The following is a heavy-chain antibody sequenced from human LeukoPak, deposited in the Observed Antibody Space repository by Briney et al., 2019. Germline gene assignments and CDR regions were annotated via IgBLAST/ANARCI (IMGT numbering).Heavy chain of an antibody. CDR1: GGSISSGDYY. Sequence: SETLSLTCTVSGGSISSGDYYWSWIRQPPGKGLEWIGYIYYSGSTNCNPSLKSRVTISVDTSKKQFSLKLNSVTAADTAVYYCASQSTSTHDYWGQGTLVIVSS. CDR2: IYYSGST. V-gene: IGHV4-61*08. J-gene: IGHJ4*02. CDR3: ASQSTSTHDY.